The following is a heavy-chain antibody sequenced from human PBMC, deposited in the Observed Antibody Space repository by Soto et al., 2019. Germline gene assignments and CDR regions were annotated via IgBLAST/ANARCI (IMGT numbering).Heavy chain of an antibody. CDR2: ISSSGSTI. Sequence: PGGSLRLSCAASGFTFSSYEMNWVRQAPGKGLEWASYISSSGSTIYYADSVKGRFTISRDNAKNSLYLQMNSLRAEDTAVYYCARDSTNYEYYYYYGMDVWGQGTTVTVS. CDR1: GFTFSSYE. CDR3: ARDSTNYEYYYYYGMDV. D-gene: IGHD1-7*01. J-gene: IGHJ6*02. V-gene: IGHV3-48*03.